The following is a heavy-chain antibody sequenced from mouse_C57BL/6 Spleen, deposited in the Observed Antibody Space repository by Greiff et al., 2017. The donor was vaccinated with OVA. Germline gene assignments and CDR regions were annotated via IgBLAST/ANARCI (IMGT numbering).Heavy chain of an antibody. CDR2: ISDGGSYT. D-gene: IGHD3-3*01. CDR3: ARDEGDGDYFDY. V-gene: IGHV5-4*01. J-gene: IGHJ2*01. Sequence: EVKLMESGGGLVKPGGSLKLSCAASGFTFSSYAMSWVRQTPEKRLEWVATISDGGSYTYYPDNVKGRFTISRDNAKNNLYLQMSHLKSEDTAMYYCARDEGDGDYFDYWGQGTTLTVSS. CDR1: GFTFSSYA.